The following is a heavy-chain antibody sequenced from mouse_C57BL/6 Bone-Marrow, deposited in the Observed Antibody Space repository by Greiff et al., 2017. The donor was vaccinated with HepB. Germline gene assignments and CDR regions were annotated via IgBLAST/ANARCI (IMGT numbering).Heavy chain of an antibody. CDR2: ISYDGSN. J-gene: IGHJ4*01. CDR3: ARRDFFYAMDY. V-gene: IGHV3-6*01. D-gene: IGHD3-3*01. Sequence: VQLQQSGPGLVKPSQSLSLTCSVTGYSITSGYYWNWIRQFPGNKLEWMGYISYDGSNNYNPSLKNRISITRDTSKNQFFLKLNSVTTEDTATYYCARRDFFYAMDYWGQGTSVTVSS. CDR1: GYSITSGYY.